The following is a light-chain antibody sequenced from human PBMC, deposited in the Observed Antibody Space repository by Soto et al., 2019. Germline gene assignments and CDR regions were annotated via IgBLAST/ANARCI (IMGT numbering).Light chain of an antibody. CDR1: QSIVYSDGHAY. CDR2: QVS. V-gene: IGKV2-30*01. Sequence: DVVMTQSPLSLSVTLGQPASISCWSSQSIVYSDGHAYLNWFHQRPGQSPRRLIYQVSKRDSGVTDRFSGSGSCTDFTLKISRGEAEDVGVYYCMQGSHWPPTFGRGTKVEIK. J-gene: IGKJ1*01. CDR3: MQGSHWPPT.